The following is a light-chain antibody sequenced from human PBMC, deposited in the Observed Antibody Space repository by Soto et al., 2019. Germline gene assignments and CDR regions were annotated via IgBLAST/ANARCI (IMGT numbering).Light chain of an antibody. Sequence: EIVMTQSPATLSVSPGERATLSCRASQSVSSNLDWYQQKPGQAPRLLIYGASTRATGIPARFSGSGSWTEFTLTISSLQSEAFAVYYCQQYNNWPQTFGQGTKVEIK. CDR3: QQYNNWPQT. J-gene: IGKJ1*01. CDR1: QSVSSN. V-gene: IGKV3-15*01. CDR2: GAS.